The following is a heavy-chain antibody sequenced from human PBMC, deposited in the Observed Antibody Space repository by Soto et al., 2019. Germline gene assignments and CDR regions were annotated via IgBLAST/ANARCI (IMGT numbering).Heavy chain of an antibody. CDR2: INPSCGST. Sequence: ASVKVSCKASGYTFTSYYMHWVRQAPGQGLEWMGIINPSCGSTSYAQKFQGRVTMTRDTSTSTVYMELSSLRSEDTAVYYCAREVYYDSSGYYYSYFDYWGQGTLVTVSS. J-gene: IGHJ4*02. CDR3: AREVYYDSSGYYYSYFDY. V-gene: IGHV1-46*01. CDR1: GYTFTSYY. D-gene: IGHD3-22*01.